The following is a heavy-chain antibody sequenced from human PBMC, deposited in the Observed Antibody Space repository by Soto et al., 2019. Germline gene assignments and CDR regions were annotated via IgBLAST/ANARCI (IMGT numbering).Heavy chain of an antibody. V-gene: IGHV3-7*01. D-gene: IGHD6-13*01. CDR1: GFTFSSYW. CDR3: ARVSLVYYYYYGMDV. Sequence: EVQLVESGGGLVQPGGSLRLSCAASGFTFSSYWMSWVRQAPGKGLEWVDNIKQDGSEKYYVDSVKGRFTISRDNAKNSLYLQMNSLRAEDTAVYYCARVSLVYYYYYGMDVWCQWTTVTVSS. J-gene: IGHJ6*02. CDR2: IKQDGSEK.